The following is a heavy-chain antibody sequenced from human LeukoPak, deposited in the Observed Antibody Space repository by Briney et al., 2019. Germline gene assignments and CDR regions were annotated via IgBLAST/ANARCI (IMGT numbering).Heavy chain of an antibody. CDR3: AKGYCRGNSCYDDRGAFDY. CDR2: IYHSGST. D-gene: IGHD2-2*01. Sequence: SETLSLTCSVSGYSISSGNYWGWIRLPPGKGLQWIGSIYHSGSTYYNPSLKSRVTISVDTSKNQFSLKLSSVTAADTAVYYCAKGYCRGNSCYDDRGAFDYWGQGTLVTVSS. J-gene: IGHJ4*02. CDR1: GYSISSGNY. V-gene: IGHV4-38-2*02.